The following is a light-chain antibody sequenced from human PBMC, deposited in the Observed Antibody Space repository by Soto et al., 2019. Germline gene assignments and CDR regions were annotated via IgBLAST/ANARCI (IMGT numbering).Light chain of an antibody. CDR2: GAS. CDR3: QQYGNSAPLS. CDR1: QSVSSSY. J-gene: IGKJ4*01. Sequence: EIVMTQSPATLSVSPGERATLSCRASQSVSSSYLAWYQQKPGQAPRLLIYGASSRATGIPDRFSGSGSGTDFTLTISRLEPEDFAVYYCQQYGNSAPLSFGGGTKVDIK. V-gene: IGKV3-20*01.